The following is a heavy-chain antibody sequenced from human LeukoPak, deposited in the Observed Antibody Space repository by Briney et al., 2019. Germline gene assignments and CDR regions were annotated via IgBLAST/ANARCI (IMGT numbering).Heavy chain of an antibody. J-gene: IGHJ4*02. CDR2: ISSSSSTI. CDR3: ARDRPGAAADY. D-gene: IGHD6-13*01. Sequence: GGSLRLSCAASGFTFSSYSMNWVRQAPGKGLEWVSYISSSSSTIYYAASVKGRFTISRDNAKNSLYLQMNSLRAEDTAVYYCARDRPGAAADYWGQGTLVTVSS. CDR1: GFTFSSYS. V-gene: IGHV3-48*01.